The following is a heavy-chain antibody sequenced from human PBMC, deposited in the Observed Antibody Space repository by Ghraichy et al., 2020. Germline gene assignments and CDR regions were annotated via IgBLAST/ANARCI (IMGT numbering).Heavy chain of an antibody. J-gene: IGHJ4*02. CDR1: GGSISNYY. D-gene: IGHD4-23*01. CDR3: ARAAGGNPRSRSFDY. V-gene: IGHV4-59*01. CDR2: IYDSGTT. Sequence: SETLSLTCTVFGGSISNYYWSWIRQPPGKGLEWIVYIYDSGTTNYNPSLNSRVTISLDASKSQFSLKLTSVTAADTAVYYCARAAGGNPRSRSFDYWGQGTLVTVSS.